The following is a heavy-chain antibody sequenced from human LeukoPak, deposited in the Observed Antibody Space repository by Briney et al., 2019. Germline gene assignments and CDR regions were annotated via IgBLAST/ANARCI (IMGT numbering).Heavy chain of an antibody. CDR3: ARVSGGTY. D-gene: IGHD1-26*01. CDR1: GYAFTNYY. Sequence: GSVKVTCKASGYAFTNYYMHWVRQAPGQRLEWMGWINAGDGSTRYSQKFQGRVTITRDTSASTAFMELSSLRSEDTAVYYCARVSGGTYWGQGTLVTVSS. V-gene: IGHV1-3*01. J-gene: IGHJ4*02. CDR2: INAGDGST.